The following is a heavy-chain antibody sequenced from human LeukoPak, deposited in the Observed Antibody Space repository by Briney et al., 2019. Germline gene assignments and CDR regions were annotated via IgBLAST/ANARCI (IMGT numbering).Heavy chain of an antibody. V-gene: IGHV4-34*01. Sequence: SETLSLTCAVYGGSFSGYYWSWIRQPPGKGLEWIGEINHSGSTNYNPSLKSRVTISVDTSKNQFSLKLSSVTAADTAVYYCARHSDILTGYYNPNFDYWGQGTLVTVSS. CDR3: ARHSDILTGYYNPNFDY. CDR2: INHSGST. D-gene: IGHD3-9*01. J-gene: IGHJ4*02. CDR1: GGSFSGYY.